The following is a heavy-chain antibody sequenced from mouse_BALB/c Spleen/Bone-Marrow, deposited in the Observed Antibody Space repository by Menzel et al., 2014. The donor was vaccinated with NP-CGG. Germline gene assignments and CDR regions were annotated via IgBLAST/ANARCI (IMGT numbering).Heavy chain of an antibody. CDR2: IDPSSGYT. CDR3: TWEARTGAWSAY. CDR1: GYTLSSYT. D-gene: IGHD4-1*01. J-gene: IGHJ3*01. Sequence: VQLQQSGAELARPGALVRMSCKASGYTLSSYTIQWVKRRPGQGLEWAGYIDPSSGYTDYNQNFKDKTTLTANKSSSTAYRQHSSLTSAHSAVYYSTWEARTGAWSAYLGRGTLVTVSP. V-gene: IGHV1-4*02.